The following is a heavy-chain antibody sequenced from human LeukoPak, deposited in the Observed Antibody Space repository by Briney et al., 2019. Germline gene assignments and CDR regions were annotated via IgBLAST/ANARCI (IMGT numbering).Heavy chain of an antibody. Sequence: DPSETLSLTCTVSGGSISRYYWSWIRQPPGKGLEWIGYIYSSENTYYNPSLNSRVTISVDTSKNQFSLKLSSVTAADTAVYYCARHGWGTPSAFDIWGQGTMVTVSS. D-gene: IGHD1-14*01. J-gene: IGHJ3*02. V-gene: IGHV4-59*01. CDR1: GGSISRYY. CDR3: ARHGWGTPSAFDI. CDR2: IYSSENT.